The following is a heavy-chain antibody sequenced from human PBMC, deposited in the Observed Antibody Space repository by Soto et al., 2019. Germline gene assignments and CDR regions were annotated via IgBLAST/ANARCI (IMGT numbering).Heavy chain of an antibody. D-gene: IGHD3-10*01. CDR1: GGSISSYY. CDR2: IYYSGST. CDR3: ARVRGDAFDS. V-gene: IGHV4-59*01. J-gene: IGHJ3*02. Sequence: QVQLQESGPGLVKPSETLSLTCTVSGGSISSYYWSWIRQPPGKGLEWIGYIYYSGSTNYNPSLKSRVTISADTSKNQCSLELSSVTAADAAVYYCARVRGDAFDSWGQGTMVTVSS.